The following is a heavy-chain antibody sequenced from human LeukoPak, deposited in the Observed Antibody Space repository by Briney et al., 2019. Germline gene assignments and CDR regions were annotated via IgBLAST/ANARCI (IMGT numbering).Heavy chain of an antibody. J-gene: IGHJ4*02. Sequence: GGSLRLSCADSGFTLSNSWMHWVRQAPGKGLVWVSRINVDGSTTNYADSVKGRFTISRDNAKNTLYLQMNSLRVEDTAVYYCATAGSYRFDYRGQGTLVTVSS. D-gene: IGHD1-26*01. CDR1: GFTLSNSW. CDR2: INVDGSTT. CDR3: ATAGSYRFDY. V-gene: IGHV3-74*01.